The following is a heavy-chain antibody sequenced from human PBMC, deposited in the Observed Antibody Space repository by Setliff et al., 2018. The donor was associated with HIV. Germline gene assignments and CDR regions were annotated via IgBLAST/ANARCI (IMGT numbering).Heavy chain of an antibody. J-gene: IGHJ6*03. CDR2: INTDGSSI. V-gene: IGHV3-74*01. CDR1: GFTLSTFS. Sequence: GGSLRLSCAVSGFTLSTFSMSWVRQAPGEGLVWVSRINTDGSSISHADSVKGRFTISRDNAKNTLYLQMNSLRAEDTAVYYCAKDLPAYYYYMDVWGKGTTVTVSS. CDR3: AKDLPAYYYYMDV.